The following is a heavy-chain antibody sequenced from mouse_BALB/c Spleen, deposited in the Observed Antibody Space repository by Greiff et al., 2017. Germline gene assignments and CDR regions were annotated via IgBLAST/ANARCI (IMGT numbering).Heavy chain of an antibody. V-gene: IGHV5-6-3*01. Sequence: EVKLMESGGGLVQPGGSLKLSCAASGFTFSSYGMSWVRQTPDKRLELVATINSNGGSTYYPDSVKGRFTISRDNAKNTLYLQMSSLKSEDTAMYYCARLYYRYDAMDYWGQGTSVTVSS. CDR2: INSNGGST. J-gene: IGHJ4*01. CDR3: ARLYYRYDAMDY. D-gene: IGHD2-14*01. CDR1: GFTFSSYG.